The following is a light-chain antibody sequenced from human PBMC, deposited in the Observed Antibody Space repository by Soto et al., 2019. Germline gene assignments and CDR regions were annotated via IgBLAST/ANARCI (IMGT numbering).Light chain of an antibody. Sequence: AIQLTQSPSSLSASVGDRVTITCRASQGISSALAWYQQKPGKAPKLLIYDASSLESGVPSRFSGSGSGTDFTLAISSLQPEDFATYYCQQFNSYSWTFGQGTKVEIK. CDR1: QGISSA. CDR3: QQFNSYSWT. J-gene: IGKJ1*01. CDR2: DAS. V-gene: IGKV1-13*02.